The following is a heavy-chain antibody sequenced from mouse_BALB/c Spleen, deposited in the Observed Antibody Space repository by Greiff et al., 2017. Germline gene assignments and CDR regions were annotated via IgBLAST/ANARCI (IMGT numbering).Heavy chain of an antibody. CDR2: ISNGGGST. CDR1: GFTFSSYT. V-gene: IGHV5-12-2*01. Sequence: DVKLVESGGGLVQPGGSLKLSCAASGFTFSSYTMSWVRQTPEKRLEWVAYISNGGGSTYYPDTVKGRFTISRDNAKNTLYLQMSSLKSEDTAMYYCARRDYDGYWYFDVWGAGTTVTVSS. J-gene: IGHJ1*01. D-gene: IGHD2-4*01. CDR3: ARRDYDGYWYFDV.